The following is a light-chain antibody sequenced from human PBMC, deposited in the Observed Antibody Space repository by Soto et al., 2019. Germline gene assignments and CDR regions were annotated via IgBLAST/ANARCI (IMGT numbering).Light chain of an antibody. CDR1: QSVLFTSNNKNY. CDR2: WAS. J-gene: IGKJ2*01. CDR3: QQYYTTPYA. V-gene: IGKV4-1*01. Sequence: DIAVAQSPDSLTVSLGERATINCRSSQSVLFTSNNKNYLAWYQQKTGQPPGLLIHWASTRESGVPDRFSGSGSGTDFTLTINSLQAEDVAVYYCQQYYTTPYAFGQGTKVEI.